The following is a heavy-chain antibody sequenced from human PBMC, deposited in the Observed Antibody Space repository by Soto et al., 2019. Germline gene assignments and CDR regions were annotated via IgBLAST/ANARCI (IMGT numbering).Heavy chain of an antibody. CDR1: GFTFSSYA. Sequence: GGSLRLSCAASGFTFSSYAMSWVRQAPGKGLEWVSVISGSGDSTYYADSVRGRFTVSRDNSKNTLYLQMNSLRAEDTAVYYCAKDRDGVAAGPTKFYGMDVWGQGTTVTVSS. J-gene: IGHJ6*02. V-gene: IGHV3-23*01. CDR3: AKDRDGVAAGPTKFYGMDV. D-gene: IGHD6-13*01. CDR2: ISGSGDST.